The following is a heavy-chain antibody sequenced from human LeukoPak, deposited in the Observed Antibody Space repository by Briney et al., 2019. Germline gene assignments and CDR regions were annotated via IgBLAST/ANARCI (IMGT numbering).Heavy chain of an antibody. CDR2: IYYSGST. CDR1: GGSISIYY. D-gene: IGHD4-11*01. V-gene: IGHV4-59*01. Sequence: PSETLSLTCTVSGGSISIYYWSWIRQPPGKGLEWIGYIYYSGSTNYNPSLKSRVTISVDTSKNQFSLKLSSVTAADTAVYYCARDAPMTTVTTGYYYYYGMDVWGQGTTVTVSS. CDR3: ARDAPMTTVTTGYYYYYGMDV. J-gene: IGHJ6*02.